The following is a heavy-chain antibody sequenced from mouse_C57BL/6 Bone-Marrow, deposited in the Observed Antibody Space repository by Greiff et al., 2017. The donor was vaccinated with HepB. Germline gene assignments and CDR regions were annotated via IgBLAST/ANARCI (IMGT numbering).Heavy chain of an antibody. J-gene: IGHJ2*01. CDR3: VRGYGSSGGVFDY. D-gene: IGHD1-1*01. CDR1: GFSFNTYA. V-gene: IGHV10-1*01. Sequence: EVKVVESGGGLVQPKGSLKLSCAASGFSFNTYAMNWVRQAPGKGLEWVARIRSKSNNYATYYADSVKDRFTISRDDSESMLYLQMNNLKTEDTAMYYCVRGYGSSGGVFDYWGQGTTLTVSS. CDR2: IRSKSNNYAT.